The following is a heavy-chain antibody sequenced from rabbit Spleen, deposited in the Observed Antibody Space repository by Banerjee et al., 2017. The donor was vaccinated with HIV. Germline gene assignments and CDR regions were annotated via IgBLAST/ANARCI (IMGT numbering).Heavy chain of an antibody. CDR3: ARDTGSSFSSYGMDL. Sequence: QEQLVESGGGLVQPGGSLKLSCKASGFDFSSYGVSWVRQAPGKGLEWIGCIYTGNVKTYYASWAKGRFTISKTSSTTVTLQMTSLTVADTATYFCARDTGSSFSSYGMDLWGQGTLVTVS. CDR2: IYTGNVKT. V-gene: IGHV1S45*01. D-gene: IGHD8-1*01. CDR1: GFDFSSYG. J-gene: IGHJ6*01.